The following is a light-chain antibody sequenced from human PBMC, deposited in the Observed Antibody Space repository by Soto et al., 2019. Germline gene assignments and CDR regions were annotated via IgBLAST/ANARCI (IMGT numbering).Light chain of an antibody. J-gene: IGKJ1*01. CDR1: QSVSSN. CDR3: QHYNNWPPWT. Sequence: EIVMTQSPATLSVSPGERATLSCRASQSVSSNLAWYQQKPGQAPRLLIYGASTTATGIPARFTGSGSGTQFTLTITSPHSEDLAVYYCQHYNNWPPWTFGQGTKVEIK. V-gene: IGKV3-15*01. CDR2: GAS.